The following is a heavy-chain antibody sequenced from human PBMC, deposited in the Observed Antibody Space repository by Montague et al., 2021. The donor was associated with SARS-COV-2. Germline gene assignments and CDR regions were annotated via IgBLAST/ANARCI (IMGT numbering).Heavy chain of an antibody. D-gene: IGHD1-7*01. CDR3: ARETGTTVSLDY. CDR2: IDWDDDK. CDR1: GFSLSTSGMC. J-gene: IGHJ4*02. V-gene: IGHV2-70*11. Sequence: PALVKPTQTLTLTSTFSGFSLSTSGMCVSWIRQPPGKALEWLARIDWDDDKYYSTSLKTRLTISKDTSKSQVVLTMTNMDPVDTATYYCARETGTTVSLDYWGQGTLVTVSS.